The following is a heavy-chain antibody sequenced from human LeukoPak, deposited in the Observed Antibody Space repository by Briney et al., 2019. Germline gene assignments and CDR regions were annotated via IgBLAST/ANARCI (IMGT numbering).Heavy chain of an antibody. D-gene: IGHD3-22*01. V-gene: IGHV1-2*02. Sequence: GASVEVSCKASGYTFTGYYMHWVRQAPGEGLEWMGWINPNSGGTNYAQKFQGRVTMTRDTSISTAYMELSRLRPDDTAVYYCARGSIGDWFDPWGQGTLVTVSS. CDR1: GYTFTGYY. CDR2: INPNSGGT. J-gene: IGHJ5*02. CDR3: ARGSIGDWFDP.